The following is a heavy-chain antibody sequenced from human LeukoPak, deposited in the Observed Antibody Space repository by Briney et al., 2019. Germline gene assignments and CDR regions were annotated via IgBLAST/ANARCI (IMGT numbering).Heavy chain of an antibody. CDR2: IYYSGST. D-gene: IGHD6-13*01. CDR1: GGSISSYY. Sequence: PSETLSLTCTVSGGSISSYYWSWIGQPPGEGGEGMGYIYYSGSTNYNPSLTSRGTISVDTSKIQCSLKLSSVTAADTAVYYCARVSGQQLVNWGQGTLVTVSS. CDR3: ARVSGQQLVN. J-gene: IGHJ4*02. V-gene: IGHV4-59*01.